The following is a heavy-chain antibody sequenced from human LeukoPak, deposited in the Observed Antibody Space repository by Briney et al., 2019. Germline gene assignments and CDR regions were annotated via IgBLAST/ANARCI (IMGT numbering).Heavy chain of an antibody. Sequence: PGGSLRLSCAASGFTFSSHWMSWVRQAPGKGLEWVANIKQDGSETYYVDSVKGRFTISRDNAKNSLYLQMNSLRADDTAVYYCARGSNIAFVSHFDYWGQGTLVTVSS. J-gene: IGHJ4*02. D-gene: IGHD2/OR15-2a*01. CDR3: ARGSNIAFVSHFDY. CDR2: IKQDGSET. CDR1: GFTFSSHW. V-gene: IGHV3-7*01.